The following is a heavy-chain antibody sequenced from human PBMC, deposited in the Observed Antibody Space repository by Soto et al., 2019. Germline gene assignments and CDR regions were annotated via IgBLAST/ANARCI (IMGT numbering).Heavy chain of an antibody. D-gene: IGHD2-15*01. CDR3: ARGAPYCSGCSCYRAIDY. V-gene: IGHV4-61*01. CDR1: GGSVSSGSYY. Sequence: QVQLQESGPGLVKPSETLSLTCTVSGGSVSSGSYYWSLIRQPPGKGLEWFGYVYYSGSTNYNHYHKGGVTIAGYTSNIEFSLKLSSVTAADTAVDYWARGAPYCSGCSCYRAIDYWGQGTLVTVSS. J-gene: IGHJ4*02. CDR2: VYYSGST.